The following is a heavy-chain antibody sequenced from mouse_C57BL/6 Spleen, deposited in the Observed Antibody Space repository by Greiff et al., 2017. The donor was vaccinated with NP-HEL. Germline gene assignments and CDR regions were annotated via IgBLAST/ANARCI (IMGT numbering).Heavy chain of an antibody. J-gene: IGHJ2*01. CDR1: RFTFSSYA. V-gene: IGHV5-9-1*02. CDR2: ISSGGDYI. Sequence: EVMLVESGEGLVKPGGSLKLSCAASRFTFSSYAMSWVRQTPEKRLEWVAYISSGGDYIYYADTVKGRFTVSRDNARNTLYLQMSSLKSEDTAMYYCTRDWGDSNFDYWGQGTTLTVSS. D-gene: IGHD2-5*01. CDR3: TRDWGDSNFDY.